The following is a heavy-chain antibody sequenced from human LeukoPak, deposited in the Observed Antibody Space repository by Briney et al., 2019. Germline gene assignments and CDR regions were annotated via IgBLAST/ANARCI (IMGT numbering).Heavy chain of an antibody. CDR1: GFTVSSNY. D-gene: IGHD5-12*01. CDR2: IYSGGNT. V-gene: IGHV3-53*01. CDR3: ARGRGYRDYDRPLDY. J-gene: IGHJ4*02. Sequence: PGGSLRLSCAASGFTVSSNYMSWVRQAPGKGLEWVSVIYSGGNTYYADSVKGRFTTSRDNSKNTLYVQMNSLRAEDTAIYYCARGRGYRDYDRPLDYWGQGTLVTVSS.